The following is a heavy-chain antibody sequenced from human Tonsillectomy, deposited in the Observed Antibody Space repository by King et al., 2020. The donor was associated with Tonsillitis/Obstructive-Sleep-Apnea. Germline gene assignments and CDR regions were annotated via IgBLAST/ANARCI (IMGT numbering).Heavy chain of an antibody. CDR3: ARALDYSTYPIYY. CDR1: GFTFSSYA. D-gene: IGHD4-11*01. CDR2: ISYDGSTK. J-gene: IGHJ4*02. V-gene: IGHV3-30*04. Sequence: VQLVESGGGVVQPGRSLRLSCAASGFTFSSYAMHWVRQAPGKGLEWVAVISYDGSTKYYADSVKGRFTISRDNAKNTLYLQMNSLRAEDTAVYYCARALDYSTYPIYYWGQGTLVTVSS.